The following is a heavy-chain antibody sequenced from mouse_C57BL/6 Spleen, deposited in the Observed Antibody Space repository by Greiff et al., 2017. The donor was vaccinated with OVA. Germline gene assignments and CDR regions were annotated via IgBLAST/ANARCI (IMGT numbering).Heavy chain of an antibody. J-gene: IGHJ4*01. D-gene: IGHD2-1*01. CDR2: INPYNGGT. CDR3: ARYGNYEYYYAMDY. Sequence: VRLQQSGPVLVKPGASVKMSCKASGYTFTDYYMNWVKQSHGKSLEWIGVINPYNGGTSYNQKFKGKATLTVDKSSSTAYMELNSLTSEDSAVYYCARYGNYEYYYAMDYWGQGTSVTVSS. CDR1: GYTFTDYY. V-gene: IGHV1-19*01.